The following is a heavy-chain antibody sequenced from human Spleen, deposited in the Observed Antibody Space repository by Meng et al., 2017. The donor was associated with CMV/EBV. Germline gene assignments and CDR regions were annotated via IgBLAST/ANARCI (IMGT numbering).Heavy chain of an antibody. CDR3: AKGISGTTFDASDV. D-gene: IGHD1-7*01. V-gene: IGHV3-23*03. CDR1: GFTFSSYA. J-gene: IGHJ3*01. Sequence: GESLKISCAASGFTFSSYAMSWVRQAPGKGLEWVAVIYSGGGSTYYADSVKGRFTISRDNSKNTLYLQMNSLRAEDTAVYYCAKGISGTTFDASDVWGQGTMVTVSS. CDR2: IYSGGGST.